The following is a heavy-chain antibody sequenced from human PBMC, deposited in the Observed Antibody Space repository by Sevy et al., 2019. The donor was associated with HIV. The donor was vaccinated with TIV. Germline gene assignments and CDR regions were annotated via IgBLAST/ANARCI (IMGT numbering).Heavy chain of an antibody. J-gene: IGHJ6*02. CDR1: GFTVSSND. Sequence: GGSLRLSCAASGFTVSSNDMSWVRQAPGKGLEWVSVIYSGGSTYYADSVKGRFTISRDNSKNTLYLQMNSLRAEDTVVYYCAALRPYYYYGMDVWGQGTTVTVSS. CDR2: IYSGGST. V-gene: IGHV3-53*01. CDR3: AALRPYYYYGMDV. D-gene: IGHD2-15*01.